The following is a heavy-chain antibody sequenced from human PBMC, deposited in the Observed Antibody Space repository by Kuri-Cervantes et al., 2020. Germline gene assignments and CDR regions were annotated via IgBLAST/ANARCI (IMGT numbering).Heavy chain of an antibody. J-gene: IGHJ6*02. CDR3: ARVRGGYYYYGMDV. D-gene: IGHD3-10*01. CDR2: IYHSGST. Sequence: GSLRLSCTVSGGSISSGGYYWSWIRQHPGKGLEWIGSIYHSGSTYYNPSLKSRVTISVDTSKNQFSLKLSSVTAADTAVYYCARVRGGYYYYGMDVWGQGTTVTVSS. CDR1: GGSISSGGYY. V-gene: IGHV4-39*07.